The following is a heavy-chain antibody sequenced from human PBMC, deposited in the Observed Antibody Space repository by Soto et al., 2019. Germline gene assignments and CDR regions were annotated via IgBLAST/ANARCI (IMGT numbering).Heavy chain of an antibody. D-gene: IGHD6-6*01. CDR3: ARGTWGGDSSSSMGDY. Sequence: GGSLRLSCAASGFTFSSYAMHWVRQAPGKGLEYVSAISSNGGSTYYANSVKGRFTISRDNSKNTLYLQMGSLRAEDMAVYYCARGTWGGDSSSSMGDYWGQGTLVTVSS. CDR1: GFTFSSYA. CDR2: ISSNGGST. V-gene: IGHV3-64*01. J-gene: IGHJ4*02.